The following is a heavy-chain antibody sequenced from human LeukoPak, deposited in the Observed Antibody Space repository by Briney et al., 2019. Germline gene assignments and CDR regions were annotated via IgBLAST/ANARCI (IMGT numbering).Heavy chain of an antibody. V-gene: IGHV3-30*03. CDR3: ARDEFPLGYCSSTSCPPNNWFDP. Sequence: PGRPLRLSCAAPGFTFSSYGMHWVRQAPGKGLEWVAVISYDGSNKYYADSVKGRFTISRDNSKNTLYLQMNSLRAEDTAVYYCARDEFPLGYCSSTSCPPNNWFDPWGQGTLVTVSS. CDR2: ISYDGSNK. CDR1: GFTFSSYG. D-gene: IGHD2-2*01. J-gene: IGHJ5*02.